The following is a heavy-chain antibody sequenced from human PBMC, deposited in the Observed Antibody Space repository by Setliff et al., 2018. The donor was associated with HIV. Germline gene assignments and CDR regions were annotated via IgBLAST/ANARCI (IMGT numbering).Heavy chain of an antibody. V-gene: IGHV4-34*01. J-gene: IGHJ3*02. CDR2: INHRGST. CDR3: ARSGRLRGYSGYDLDAFDI. Sequence: GSLRLSCAASGFTFSSFSMNWIRQPPGKGLEWIGSINHRGSTNSNPSLKSRVTVSVDTSKNQFSLKLGSVTAADTAVYYCARSGRLRGYSGYDLDAFDIWGQGTMVTVSS. D-gene: IGHD5-12*01. CDR1: GFTFSSFS.